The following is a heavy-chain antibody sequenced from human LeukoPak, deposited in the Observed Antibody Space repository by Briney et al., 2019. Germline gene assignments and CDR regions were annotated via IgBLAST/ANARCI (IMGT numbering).Heavy chain of an antibody. Sequence: GASVKVSCKASGYTFTGYYMHWVRQAPGQGLEWMGRINPNSGGINYAQKFQGRVTMTRDTSISTAYMELSRLRSDDTAVYYCARGPAPGYTAMVTIYFDYWGQGTLVTVSS. CDR2: INPNSGGI. CDR1: GYTFTGYY. CDR3: ARGPAPGYTAMVTIYFDY. V-gene: IGHV1-2*06. J-gene: IGHJ4*02. D-gene: IGHD5-18*01.